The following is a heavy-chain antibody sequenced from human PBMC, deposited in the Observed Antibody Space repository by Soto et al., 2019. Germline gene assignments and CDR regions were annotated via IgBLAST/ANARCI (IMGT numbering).Heavy chain of an antibody. V-gene: IGHV1-69*02. Sequence: QVHLVQSGAEVKKPGSSVKVSCKAAGGTFSTYTLIWVRQAPGQGLEWMGRIIPMLTVRNSAQKFQGRGTLTADKSTSTAFMELTSLRSDDTAVYYCSIGSYSAETFDVWGQGTMVTVSS. CDR2: IIPMLTVR. CDR1: GGTFSTYT. D-gene: IGHD3-10*01. CDR3: SIGSYSAETFDV. J-gene: IGHJ3*01.